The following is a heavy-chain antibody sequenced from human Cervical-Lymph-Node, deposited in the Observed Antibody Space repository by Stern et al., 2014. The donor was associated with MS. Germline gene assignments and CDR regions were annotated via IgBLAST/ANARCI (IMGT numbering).Heavy chain of an antibody. J-gene: IGHJ3*01. CDR1: GYTFRNHD. D-gene: IGHD3-22*01. V-gene: IGHV1-8*01. CDR2: MNPAGGTT. CDR3: ARGGLYERGGYYDSLDF. Sequence: QLVQSGAEVKKPGASVKVSCKASGYTFRNHDINWVRQAPGQCPEWMGWMNPAGGTTGYGQRFQGRVTMTRDLSTDTAYMELSRLTSEDTAIYYCARGGLYERGGYYDSLDFWGHGTMVTVSS.